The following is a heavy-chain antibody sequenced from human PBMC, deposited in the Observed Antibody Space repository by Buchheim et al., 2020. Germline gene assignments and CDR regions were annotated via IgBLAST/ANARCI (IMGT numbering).Heavy chain of an antibody. V-gene: IGHV3-7*01. D-gene: IGHD1-1*01. J-gene: IGHJ4*02. CDR2: IKQDGSEK. Sequence: EVQLVESGGGLVQPGGSLRLFCAASGFTFSIYWMSWVRQAPGKGLEWVANIKQDGSEKYYVDSVKGRFTISRDNAKNSLYLQMNSLRAEDTAVYYCAREGTWAVDYWGQGTL. CDR1: GFTFSIYW. CDR3: AREGTWAVDY.